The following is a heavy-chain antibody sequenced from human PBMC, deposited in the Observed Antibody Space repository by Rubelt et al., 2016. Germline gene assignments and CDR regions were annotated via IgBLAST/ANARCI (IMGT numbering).Heavy chain of an antibody. CDR3: ARESSSGWYIDY. D-gene: IGHD6-19*01. CDR1: GYTFTGYY. Sequence: QVQLVQSGAEVKKPGASVKVSCKASGYTFTGYYMHWVRQAPGQGLEWVGRINPNSGGTNYAQKFQGRVTRTRDTSITTAYMELSRLRSDDTAVFYCARESSSGWYIDYWGQGTLVTVSS. CDR2: INPNSGGT. J-gene: IGHJ4*02. V-gene: IGHV1-2*06.